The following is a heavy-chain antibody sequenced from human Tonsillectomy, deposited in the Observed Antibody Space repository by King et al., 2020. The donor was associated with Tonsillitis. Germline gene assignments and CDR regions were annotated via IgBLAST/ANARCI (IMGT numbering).Heavy chain of an antibody. D-gene: IGHD3-16*01. CDR1: GFIFSDYY. J-gene: IGHJ1*01. V-gene: IGHV3-11*01. CDR3: ARDHYEGSLVPSTARH. CDR2: ISSGGSSI. Sequence: VQLVESGGALVKPGGSLRLSCAASGFIFSDYYMSWIRQAPGKGLEWVSYISSGGSSIYYAGSVKGRFTISRDNAKESLYLRMNSLRAEDTAIYYCARDHYEGSLVPSTARHWGQGTLVTVSS.